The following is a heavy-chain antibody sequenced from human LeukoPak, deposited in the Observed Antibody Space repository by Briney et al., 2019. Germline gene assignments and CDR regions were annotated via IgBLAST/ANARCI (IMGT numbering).Heavy chain of an antibody. J-gene: IGHJ4*02. V-gene: IGHV3-7*01. CDR3: ARGGTSGYSSTRHFWGGNYYFDY. Sequence: GGSLRLSCGASGFTFDDYWMSWVRQAPGQGLEWVANINQDGSGKYYLDSAKGRFTISRDNARNSLYLQVNSLRAEDTAVYYCARGGTSGYSSTRHFWGGNYYFDYWGQGSLVTVSS. CDR2: INQDGSGK. CDR1: GFTFDDYW. D-gene: IGHD2-2*01.